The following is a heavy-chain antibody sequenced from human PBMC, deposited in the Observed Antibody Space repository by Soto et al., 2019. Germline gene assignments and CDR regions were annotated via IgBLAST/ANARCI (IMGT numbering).Heavy chain of an antibody. CDR2: ISGSGGST. Sequence: GGSLRLSCAASGFTFISYAMSWVRQAPGKGLEWVSAISGSGGSTYYADSVKGRFTISRDNSKNTLYLQMNSLRAEDTAVYYCARGHGGGDYYYYGMDVWGQGTTVTVSS. CDR3: ARGHGGGDYYYYGMDV. J-gene: IGHJ6*02. V-gene: IGHV3-23*01. D-gene: IGHD4-17*01. CDR1: GFTFISYA.